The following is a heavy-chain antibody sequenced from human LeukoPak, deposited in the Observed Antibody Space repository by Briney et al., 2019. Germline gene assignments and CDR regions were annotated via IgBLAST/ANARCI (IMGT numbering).Heavy chain of an antibody. J-gene: IGHJ4*02. CDR3: ARVLSHGYSDY. D-gene: IGHD2-2*03. Sequence: SETLSLTCTVSGVSISVDFWSWIRQPPGRGLEWIGYIHDSGTITYNPSLKSRLTISLDTSKNQFSLNLRSVTAADTALYYCARVLSHGYSDYWGRGTLVTVSS. V-gene: IGHV4-59*01. CDR1: GVSISVDF. CDR2: IHDSGTI.